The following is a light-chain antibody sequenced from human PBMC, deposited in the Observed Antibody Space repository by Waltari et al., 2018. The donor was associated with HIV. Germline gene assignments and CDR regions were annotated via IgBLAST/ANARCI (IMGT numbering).Light chain of an antibody. J-gene: IGLJ3*02. CDR1: NSNISGYL. CDR2: KDS. Sequence: SVLTQPPPAPRAPGLRAPLPGSGINSNISGYLVSWYQQHSGLTPKLLICKDSLRPSGVPDRCSGSKSGTSASLAISGLRSEDEADYYCASWDDRLSGPVFGGGTKLTVL. V-gene: IGLV1-47*01. CDR3: ASWDDRLSGPV.